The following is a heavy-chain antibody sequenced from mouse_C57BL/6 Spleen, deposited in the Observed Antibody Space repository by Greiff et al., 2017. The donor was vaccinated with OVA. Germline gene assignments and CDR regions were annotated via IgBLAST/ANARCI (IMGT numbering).Heavy chain of an antibody. CDR1: GYTFTSYW. D-gene: IGHD1-1*01. CDR3: ARDYGSRFAY. CDR2: IYPSDSET. J-gene: IGHJ3*01. Sequence: VQLQQSGAELVRPGSSVKLSCKASGYTFTSYWMDWVKQRPGQGLEWIGNIYPSDSETHYNQKFKDKATLTVDKSSSTAYMQLSSLTSEDSAVYYCARDYGSRFAYGGKGTLVTVSA. V-gene: IGHV1-61*01.